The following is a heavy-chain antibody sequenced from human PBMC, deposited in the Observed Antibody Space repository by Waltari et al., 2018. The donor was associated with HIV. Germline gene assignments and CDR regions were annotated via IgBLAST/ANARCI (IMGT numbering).Heavy chain of an antibody. Sequence: EVQLVESGGGLVQPGGSLRLSCAASGFTVSSNYMSWVRQAPGKGLEWVSVIYSGGSTYYADSVKGRFTISRHNSKNTLYLQMNSLRAEDTAVYYCARALTGTHDAFDIWGQGTMVTVSS. V-gene: IGHV3-53*04. CDR3: ARALTGTHDAFDI. D-gene: IGHD1-20*01. J-gene: IGHJ3*02. CDR2: IYSGGST. CDR1: GFTVSSNY.